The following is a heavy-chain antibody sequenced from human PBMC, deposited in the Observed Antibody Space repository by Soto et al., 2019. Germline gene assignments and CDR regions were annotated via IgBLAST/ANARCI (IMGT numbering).Heavy chain of an antibody. V-gene: IGHV1-69*04. CDR2: IIPILGIA. CDR3: ARDFSYYYDSSGLTPFDP. Sequence: ASVKVSCKASGGTFSSYTISWVRQPPGEGLEWMGRIIPILGIANYAQKFQGRVTITADKSTSTAYMELSSLRSEDTAVYYCARDFSYYYDSSGLTPFDPWGQGTLVTVYS. D-gene: IGHD3-22*01. CDR1: GGTFSSYT. J-gene: IGHJ5*02.